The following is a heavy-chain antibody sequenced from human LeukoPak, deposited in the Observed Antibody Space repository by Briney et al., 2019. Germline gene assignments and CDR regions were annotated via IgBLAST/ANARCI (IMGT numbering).Heavy chain of an antibody. CDR2: ISYDGNNE. D-gene: IGHD3-22*01. J-gene: IGHJ4*02. CDR3: AKDSYYHDSSGYYIFDY. CDR1: GFTFSNYG. V-gene: IGHV3-30*18. Sequence: PGRSLRLSCAASGFTFSNYGMHWVRQAPGKGLEWVAHISYDGNNEHYVDSVKGRFTISRDNSKNTLYLQMNSLRAEDTAVYYCAKDSYYHDSSGYYIFDYWGQGALVTVSS.